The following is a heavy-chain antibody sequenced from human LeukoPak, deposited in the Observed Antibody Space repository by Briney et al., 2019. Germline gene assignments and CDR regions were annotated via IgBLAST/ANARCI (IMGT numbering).Heavy chain of an antibody. V-gene: IGHV3-23*01. J-gene: IGHJ4*02. Sequence: GGSLRLSCAASGFTFSNFAMSWVRQAPGEGLGWVSIISGSGADTFYTDSVKGRFTISRDNSKNTLYLQMNSLRAEDTAVYYCAKPHGVGYLGQGTLVTVSS. CDR3: AKPHGVGY. D-gene: IGHD4-17*01. CDR1: GFTFSNFA. CDR2: ISGSGADT.